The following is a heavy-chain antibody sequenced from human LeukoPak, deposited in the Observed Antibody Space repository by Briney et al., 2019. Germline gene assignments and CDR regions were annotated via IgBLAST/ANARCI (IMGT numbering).Heavy chain of an antibody. CDR3: ARGIYGDPTNWFDP. V-gene: IGHV1-2*02. CDR1: GYTFTGYY. J-gene: IGHJ5*02. Sequence: ASVKVSCKASGYTFTGYYMHWVRQAPGQGLEWMGWINPNSGGTNYAQKFQGRVTMTRDTSISTAYMELSRLRSDETAVYYCARGIYGDPTNWFDPWGQGTLVTVSS. D-gene: IGHD4-17*01. CDR2: INPNSGGT.